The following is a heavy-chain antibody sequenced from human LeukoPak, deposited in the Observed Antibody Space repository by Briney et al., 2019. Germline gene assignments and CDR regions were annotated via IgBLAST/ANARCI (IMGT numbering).Heavy chain of an antibody. D-gene: IGHD3-3*01. Sequence: KTSETLSLTCAVYGGSFSGYSWNWIRQPPGKGLEWIGEINHSGSTNYNPSLKSRVIISVDTSKNQFSLKLSSVTAADTAVYYCASELALISITIFGVVIKSAEYFQHWGQGTLVTVSS. CDR1: GGSFSGYS. CDR3: ASELALISITIFGVVIKSAEYFQH. V-gene: IGHV4-34*01. J-gene: IGHJ1*01. CDR2: INHSGST.